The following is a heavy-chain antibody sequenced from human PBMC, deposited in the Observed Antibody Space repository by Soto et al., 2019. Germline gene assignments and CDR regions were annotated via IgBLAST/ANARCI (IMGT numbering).Heavy chain of an antibody. D-gene: IGHD3-16*01. Sequence: GSLRLSCAASGLTFSVHWMTWVRQTPGEGLQWVAAIKPDGSETFYVDSVKGRFTISRDNARNSLFLQMDSLRAEDTAVYYCTSRPSGMAYHAVFDFWGQGTLVTVS. CDR3: TSRPSGMAYHAVFDF. CDR1: GLTFSVHW. CDR2: IKPDGSET. J-gene: IGHJ4*02. V-gene: IGHV3-7*03.